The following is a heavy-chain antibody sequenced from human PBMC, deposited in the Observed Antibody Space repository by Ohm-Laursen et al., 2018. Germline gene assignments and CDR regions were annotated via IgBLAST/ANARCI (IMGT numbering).Heavy chain of an antibody. CDR1: GFTFSGSA. V-gene: IGHV3-73*01. D-gene: IGHD3-16*02. CDR2: IRSKANSYAT. CDR3: TRVIYYYYYGMDV. J-gene: IGHJ6*02. Sequence: SLRLSCTASGFTFSGSAMHWVRQASGKGLEWVGRIRSKANSYATAYAASVKGRFTISRDDSKNTAYLQMNSLKTEDTAVYYCTRVIYYYYYGMDVWGQGTTVTVSS.